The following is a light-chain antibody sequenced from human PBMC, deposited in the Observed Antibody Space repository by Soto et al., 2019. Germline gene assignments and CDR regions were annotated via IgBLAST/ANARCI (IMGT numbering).Light chain of an antibody. CDR3: QQFYYTPLT. V-gene: IGKV4-1*01. J-gene: IGKJ4*01. Sequence: DIVMTQSPDSLAVSLGERAIISCRSSQSVFYTFNSKNYLAWYQQKPGQPPKLVIYWASTRESGVPDRFSGGGSETDFSLTISSLQAEDVAVYYCQQFYYTPLTFAGGTKVEIK. CDR1: QSVFYTFNSKNY. CDR2: WAS.